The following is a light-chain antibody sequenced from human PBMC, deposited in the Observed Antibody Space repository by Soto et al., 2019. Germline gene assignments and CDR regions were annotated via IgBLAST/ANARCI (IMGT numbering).Light chain of an antibody. CDR2: NAS. Sequence: EIVLTQSPDILSLSPGERATLSCRASKSVSRSLVWYQQKPGQAPRLLIYNASNRATGIPVRFSGSGSGTDFTLTISGLAPEDFAVYYCQQRHNWPRTFGQGTKVDI. CDR3: QQRHNWPRT. V-gene: IGKV3-11*01. CDR1: KSVSRS. J-gene: IGKJ1*01.